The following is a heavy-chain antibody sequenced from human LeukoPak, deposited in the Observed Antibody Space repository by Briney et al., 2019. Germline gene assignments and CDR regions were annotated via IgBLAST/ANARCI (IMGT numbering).Heavy chain of an antibody. V-gene: IGHV1-69*05. CDR3: AREIAAAGTAGI. D-gene: IGHD6-13*01. CDR1: GGTFSSYA. Sequence: SAKVSCKASGGTFSSYAISWVRQAPGQGLEWMGGIIPIFGTANYAQKFQGRVTITTDESTSTAYMELSSLRSEDTAVYYCAREIAAAGTAGIWGQGTLVTVSS. J-gene: IGHJ4*02. CDR2: IIPIFGTA.